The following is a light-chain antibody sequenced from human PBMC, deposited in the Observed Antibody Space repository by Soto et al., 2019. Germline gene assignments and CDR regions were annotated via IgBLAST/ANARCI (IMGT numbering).Light chain of an antibody. CDR3: QQSYRTPT. CDR2: GAS. Sequence: IEVTQSPSSLAASLGDRVTITCRASQTIGTYVNWYQQKPGKAPKLLIYGASTLQSGVPSRFSGSGSGTDYTLTIGSLQPEDFATYYCQQSYRTPTFGQGTRLENK. V-gene: IGKV1-39*01. CDR1: QTIGTY. J-gene: IGKJ5*01.